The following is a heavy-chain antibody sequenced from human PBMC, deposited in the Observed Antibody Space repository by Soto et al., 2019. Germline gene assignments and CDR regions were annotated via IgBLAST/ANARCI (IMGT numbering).Heavy chain of an antibody. V-gene: IGHV4-31*03. CDR3: ASHYGDYFYGMDV. D-gene: IGHD4-17*01. CDR2: IYYSGST. J-gene: IGHJ6*02. CDR1: GGSISSGGYY. Sequence: QVQLQESGPGLVKPSQTLSLTCTVSGGSISSGGYYWSWIRQHPGKGLEWIGYIYYSGSTYYNPSLKSRVNLLVDTAKNQFSLKLSSVTAADTAVYYCASHYGDYFYGMDVWGQGTTVTVSS.